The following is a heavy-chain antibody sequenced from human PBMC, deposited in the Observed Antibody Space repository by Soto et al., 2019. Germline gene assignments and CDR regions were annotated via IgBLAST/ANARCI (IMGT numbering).Heavy chain of an antibody. J-gene: IGHJ3*02. CDR3: ARRYGGAFDI. D-gene: IGHD4-17*01. CDR2: IYYSGST. V-gene: IGHV4-59*08. Sequence: QVQLQESGPGLVKPSETLSLTCTVSGGSISSYYWSWIRQPPGKGLEWIGYIYYSGSTNYNPSLKNRVTITVDTSDNQFAVRLSSVTAADTAVYYCARRYGGAFDIWGQGTMVTVSS. CDR1: GGSISSYY.